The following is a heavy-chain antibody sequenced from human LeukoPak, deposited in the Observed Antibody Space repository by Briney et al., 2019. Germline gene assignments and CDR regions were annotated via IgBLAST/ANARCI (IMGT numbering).Heavy chain of an antibody. CDR3: ARVRTGYSSGWYSAFEY. J-gene: IGHJ4*02. Sequence: PGGSLRLSCAASGFTFSSYGMHWVRQAPGKGLEWVAVIWYDGSNKYYADSVKGRFTISRDNSKNTLYLQMNSLRAEDTAVYYCARVRTGYSSGWYSAFEYWGQGTLVTVSS. V-gene: IGHV3-33*01. CDR2: IWYDGSNK. CDR1: GFTFSSYG. D-gene: IGHD6-19*01.